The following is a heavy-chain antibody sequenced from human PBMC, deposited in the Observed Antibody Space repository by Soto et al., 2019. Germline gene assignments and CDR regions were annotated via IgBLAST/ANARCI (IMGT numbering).Heavy chain of an antibody. CDR1: GYTFTGYY. J-gene: IGHJ6*03. D-gene: IGHD2-2*02. CDR3: ARDGQQLLNPYYYYYMDA. Sequence: ASVKVSCKASGYTFTGYYMHWVRQAPGQGLEWMGWINPNSGGTNYAQKFQGWVTMTRDTSISTAYMELSRLRSDDTAVYYCARDGQQLLNPYYYYYMDAWGKGTTVTVSS. CDR2: INPNSGGT. V-gene: IGHV1-2*04.